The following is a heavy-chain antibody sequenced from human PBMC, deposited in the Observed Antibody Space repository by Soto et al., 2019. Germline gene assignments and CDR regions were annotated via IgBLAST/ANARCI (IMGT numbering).Heavy chain of an antibody. D-gene: IGHD3-10*01. J-gene: IGHJ4*02. CDR1: TDSSSFTNSY. Sequence: SETLSLTCTVSTDSSSFTNSYWGWIRQPPGKGLQWIGSSSYNGGTFYNPSLKGRVVTSFDTSKKQSSLQVTSVTAADTAVYFCARHRIEVVWRGFDFWGQGSPVTVSS. CDR2: SSYNGGT. V-gene: IGHV4-39*01. CDR3: ARHRIEVVWRGFDF.